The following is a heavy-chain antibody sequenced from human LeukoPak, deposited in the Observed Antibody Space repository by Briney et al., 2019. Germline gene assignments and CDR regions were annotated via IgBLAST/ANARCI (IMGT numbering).Heavy chain of an antibody. D-gene: IGHD6-19*01. CDR2: IKPDGSGK. J-gene: IGHJ4*02. CDR3: SSQPAVLDLDC. Sequence: GGSLRLSCAASGFTFSGSAMHWVRQAPGKGLEWVANIKPDGSGKNYVDSVKGRFTISRDNAKNSLYLQMKGLRVEDTAVYYCSSQPAVLDLDCWGQGSLVTVSS. V-gene: IGHV3-7*01. CDR1: GFTFSGSA.